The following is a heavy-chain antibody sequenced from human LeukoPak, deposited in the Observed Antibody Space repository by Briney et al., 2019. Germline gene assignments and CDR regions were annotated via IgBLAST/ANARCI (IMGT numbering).Heavy chain of an antibody. V-gene: IGHV3-30*18. CDR1: GFTFTNYA. CDR3: ANFEGSSQAFHI. CDR2: ILYDGSRK. D-gene: IGHD6-13*01. J-gene: IGHJ3*02. Sequence: GGSLRLSCAASGFTFTNYAMHWVGQAPGKGLEGVANILYDGSRKNYADSVKGRFSVYRDNSNYSLYLQMNSLRIEDTAVYYCANFEGSSQAFHIWGQGTLVTVSS.